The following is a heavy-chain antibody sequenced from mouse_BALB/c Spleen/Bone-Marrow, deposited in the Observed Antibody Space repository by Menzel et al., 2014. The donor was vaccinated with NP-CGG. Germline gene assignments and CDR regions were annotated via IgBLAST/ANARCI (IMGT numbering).Heavy chain of an antibody. V-gene: IGHV1-67*01. CDR2: ISTYSGNT. D-gene: IGHD3-2*01. Sequence: VKLMESGPELVRPGVSVKISCKGSGYTFTDYAMHWVKQSHAKSLEWIGVISTYSGNTNYNQKFKGKATMTVDKSSSTAYMELARLTSEDSAIYYCARGRQLVLRSFAYWGQGTLVTVSA. CDR3: ARGRQLVLRSFAY. J-gene: IGHJ3*01. CDR1: GYTFTDYA.